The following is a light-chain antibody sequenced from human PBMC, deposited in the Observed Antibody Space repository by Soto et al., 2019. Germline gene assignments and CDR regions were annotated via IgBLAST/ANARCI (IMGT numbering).Light chain of an antibody. CDR2: AAS. J-gene: IGKJ1*01. Sequence: AIQMTQSPSSLSASVGDRVTITCRASQGIRSDLAWYQKKSGKAPKLLIYAASSLQSGVPSRFSGSGFGSDFPLTTSSLQPEDFATYYCLQDYGYPRTFGQGTSVEI. CDR1: QGIRSD. CDR3: LQDYGYPRT. V-gene: IGKV1-6*01.